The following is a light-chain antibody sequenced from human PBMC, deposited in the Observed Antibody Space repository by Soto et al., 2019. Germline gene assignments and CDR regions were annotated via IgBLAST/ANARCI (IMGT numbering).Light chain of an antibody. V-gene: IGLV2-14*01. Sequence: QSALTQPASVSGSPGQSITISCTGTSSDVGGYNYISWYQQHPGKAPKLMIYDVTNRPSGVSNRFSGSKSGNTASLTISWLQAEDEADYYCSSYTGSSTSYVFGTGTKVTVL. CDR1: SSDVGGYNY. J-gene: IGLJ1*01. CDR3: SSYTGSSTSYV. CDR2: DVT.